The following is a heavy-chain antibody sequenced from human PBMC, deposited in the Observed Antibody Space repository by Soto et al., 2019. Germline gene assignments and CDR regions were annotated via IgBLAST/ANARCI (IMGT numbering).Heavy chain of an antibody. CDR3: ARRYSSSFDY. CDR1: GGSISSYY. Sequence: SETLSLTCTVSGGSISSYYWSWIRQPPGKGLEWIGCIYYSGITNYNPSLKSRVTISVDTSKNQFSLKLSSVTAADTAVYYCARRYSSSFDYWGQGTLVTVS. J-gene: IGHJ4*02. V-gene: IGHV4-59*08. D-gene: IGHD6-13*01. CDR2: IYYSGIT.